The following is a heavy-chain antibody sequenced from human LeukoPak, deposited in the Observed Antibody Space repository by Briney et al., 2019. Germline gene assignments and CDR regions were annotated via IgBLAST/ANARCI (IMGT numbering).Heavy chain of an antibody. V-gene: IGHV3-53*01. J-gene: IGHJ3*02. CDR3: ARERPYYYDSSGYYDDAFDI. D-gene: IGHD3-22*01. Sequence: QPGGSLRLSCAASGFTVSSNYMSWVRQAPGKGLEWVSVIYSGGSTYYADSVKGRFTISRDNSKNTLYLQMNSLRAEDTAVYYCARERPYYYDSSGYYDDAFDIWAKGQWSPSLQ. CDR2: IYSGGST. CDR1: GFTVSSNY.